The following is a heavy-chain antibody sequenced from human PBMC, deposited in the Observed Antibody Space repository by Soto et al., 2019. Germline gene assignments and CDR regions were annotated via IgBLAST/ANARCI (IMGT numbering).Heavy chain of an antibody. V-gene: IGHV1-18*01. CDR2: ISAYNGNT. Sequence: QVQLVQSGAEVKKPGASVKVSCKASGYTFSSYGISWVRQAPGQGLEWMGWISAYNGNTNYAQKLQGRATMTTDTSTSTASMELRSLPSNATAVFYCARHDPPLFAWGRGTLVPVSS. J-gene: IGHJ5*02. CDR3: ARHDPPLFA. D-gene: IGHD3-10*02. CDR1: GYTFSSYG.